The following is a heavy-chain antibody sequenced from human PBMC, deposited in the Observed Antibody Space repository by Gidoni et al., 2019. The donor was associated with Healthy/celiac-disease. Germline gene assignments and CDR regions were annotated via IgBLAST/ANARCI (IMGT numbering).Heavy chain of an antibody. V-gene: IGHV3-30*01. D-gene: IGHD1-7*01. CDR3: ARDRWNYF. CDR2: ISYDGSNK. CDR1: GFTFSSYA. Sequence: QVQLVESGGGVVQPGRSLRLSCAASGFTFSSYAMHWVRQATGKGLEWVAVISYDGSNKYYADSVKGRFTIARDNAKNTLYLQMNSLRAEDTAVYYCARDRWNYFWGQGTLVTVSS. J-gene: IGHJ4*02.